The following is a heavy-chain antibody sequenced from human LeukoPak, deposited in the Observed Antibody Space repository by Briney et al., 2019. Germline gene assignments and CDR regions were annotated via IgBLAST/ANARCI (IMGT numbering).Heavy chain of an antibody. D-gene: IGHD7-27*01. CDR1: GGSISSYY. CDR3: ARDRWGSDDAFDI. V-gene: IGHV4-59*01. Sequence: SETLSLPCTVSGGSISSYYWSWIRQPPGKGLEWIGYIYYSGSTNYNPSLKSRVTISVDTSKNQFSLKLSSVTAADTAVYYCARDRWGSDDAFDIWGQGTMVTVSS. J-gene: IGHJ3*02. CDR2: IYYSGST.